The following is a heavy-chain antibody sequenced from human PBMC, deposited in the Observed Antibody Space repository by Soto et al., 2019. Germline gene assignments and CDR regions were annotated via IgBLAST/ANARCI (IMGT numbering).Heavy chain of an antibody. Sequence: EVQLVESGGGLVKPGGSLRLSCAASGFTFSSYSMNWVRQAPGKGLEWVSSISSSSSYIYYADSVKGRFTISRDNAKHSLYVQMNGLRAEGTEVYYCAREGSGYSGGWSGSWGQGTLVTVSS. CDR1: GFTFSSYS. J-gene: IGHJ5*02. CDR2: ISSSSSYI. V-gene: IGHV3-21*01. D-gene: IGHD6-19*01. CDR3: AREGSGYSGGWSGS.